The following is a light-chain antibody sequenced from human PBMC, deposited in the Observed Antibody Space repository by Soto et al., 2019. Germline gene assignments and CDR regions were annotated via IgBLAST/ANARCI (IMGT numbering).Light chain of an antibody. J-gene: IGKJ2*01. V-gene: IGKV1-39*01. CDR3: QQSYTTPYT. CDR1: QSISSY. Sequence: DIQMTQSPSSLSASVGDRVTITCRASQSISSYLNWYQHKPGKAPKLLIYTASSLQSGVPSRFSGGGSGTDFTLTISSLQPEDFAIYSCQQSYTTPYTFGPGTNLEIK. CDR2: TAS.